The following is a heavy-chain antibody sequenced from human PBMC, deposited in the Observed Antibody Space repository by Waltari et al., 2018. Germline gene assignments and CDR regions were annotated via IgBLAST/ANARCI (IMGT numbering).Heavy chain of an antibody. J-gene: IGHJ5*01. Sequence: QVQLQESGPGLVKPSGTLSLTCAVSGDSISSNYWWSWVRQPPGKGLEWIGQIHYSGRANYNPSLESRVTVSIDTSNNQFSLKLTSATAADTAVYYCASDRGRGLFLDN. CDR2: IHYSGRA. V-gene: IGHV4-4*02. D-gene: IGHD2-15*01. CDR3: ASDRGRGLFLDN. CDR1: GDSISSNYW.